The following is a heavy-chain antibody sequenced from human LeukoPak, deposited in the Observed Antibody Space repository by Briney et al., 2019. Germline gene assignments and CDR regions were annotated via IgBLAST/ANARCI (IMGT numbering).Heavy chain of an antibody. CDR1: GYIFACYY. Sequence: ASVKVSCKASGYIFACYYMHWVRQAPGQGLEWMGWINPQSGGTNYAQKFQGRVTMTRDTSISTAYMELSRLRSDDTAVYYCARDVPITAGERGDYWGQGTLVTVSS. CDR2: INPQSGGT. CDR3: ARDVPITAGERGDY. D-gene: IGHD6-13*01. V-gene: IGHV1-2*02. J-gene: IGHJ4*02.